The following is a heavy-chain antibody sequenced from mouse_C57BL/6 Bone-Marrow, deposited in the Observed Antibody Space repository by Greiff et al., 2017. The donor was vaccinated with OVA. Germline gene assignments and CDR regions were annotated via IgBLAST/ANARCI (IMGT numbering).Heavy chain of an antibody. CDR2: IDPSDSYT. CDR3: AREGGFDEDAMDY. J-gene: IGHJ4*01. V-gene: IGHV1-69*01. CDR1: GYTFTSYW. Sequence: QVQLQQPGAELVMPGASVKLSCKASGYTFTSYWMHWVKQRPGQGLEWIGEIDPSDSYTNYNQKFKGKSTLTVDKSSSTAYMQLSSLTSEDSAVYYCAREGGFDEDAMDYWGHGTSVTVSS.